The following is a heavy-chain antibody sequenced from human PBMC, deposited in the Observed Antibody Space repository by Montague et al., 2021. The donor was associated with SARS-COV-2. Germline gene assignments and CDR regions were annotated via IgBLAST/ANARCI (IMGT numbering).Heavy chain of an antibody. CDR2: TSYDGSIK. D-gene: IGHD3-10*01. J-gene: IGHJ4*02. CDR3: AKGRPGSGSYYSDY. CDR1: GFTFGSFA. Sequence: SLRLSCAASGFTFGSFAMHWVRQAPGKGLEWVSSTSYDGSIKCYADSVKGRFTISRDNARNSLYLQMNRLRPDDTAFYYCAKGRPGSGSYYSDYWGQGTLVTVSS. V-gene: IGHV3-9*01.